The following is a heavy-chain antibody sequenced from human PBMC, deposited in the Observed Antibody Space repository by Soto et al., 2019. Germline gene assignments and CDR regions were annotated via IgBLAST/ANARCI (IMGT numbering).Heavy chain of an antibody. CDR3: ARVATSNRMDT. J-gene: IGHJ5*02. CDR2: INQSVGT. V-gene: IGHV4-34*01. Sequence: SETLSLTCDVYGGSLSDYYWGWIRQPPGKGQEWIGEINQSVGTNYNPSLKTRVTISVDTSKNQVSLKVSSVTAADTAVYYCARVATSNRMDTWGQGTLVTVSS. D-gene: IGHD3-16*02. CDR1: GGSLSDYY.